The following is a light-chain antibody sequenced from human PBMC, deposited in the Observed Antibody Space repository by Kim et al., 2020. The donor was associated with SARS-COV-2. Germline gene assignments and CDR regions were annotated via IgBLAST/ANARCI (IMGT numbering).Light chain of an antibody. CDR2: YDS. CDR3: QVWDTSSDPP. CDR1: NIGSKN. V-gene: IGLV3-21*04. J-gene: IGLJ2*01. Sequence: SYELTQPPSVSVAPGKTARITCGGNNIGSKNVHWYQQKPGQAPVLVIYYDSDRPSGIPERFSGSNSGNTATLTISRVEAGDEADYYCQVWDTSSDPPFGGGTKLTVL.